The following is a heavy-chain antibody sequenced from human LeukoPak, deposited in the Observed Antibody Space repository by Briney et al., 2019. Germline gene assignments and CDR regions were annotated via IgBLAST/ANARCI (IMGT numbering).Heavy chain of an antibody. CDR3: ARVGQGDSSGLFDD. CDR2: ISSSSSTI. CDR1: GFTFSSYS. Sequence: QAGGPLRLSCAASGFTFSSYSMNWVRQAPGKGLEWVSYISSSSSTIDYADSVKGRFTISRDNAKNALYLKMHSLRAEDTTVNYCARVGQGDSSGLFDDWGQGSLVTVYS. J-gene: IGHJ4*02. V-gene: IGHV3-48*04. D-gene: IGHD3-22*01.